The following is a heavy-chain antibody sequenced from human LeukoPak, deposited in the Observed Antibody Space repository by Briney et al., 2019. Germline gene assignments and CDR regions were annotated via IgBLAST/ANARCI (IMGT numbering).Heavy chain of an antibody. Sequence: GGSLRLSCAASGFTFSSYSMNWVRQAPGKGLEWVSYISSSSSIYYADRVKGRFTISRDNAKNSLYLQMNSLRAEDTAVYYCARGSQWHDAFDIWGQGTMVTVSS. V-gene: IGHV3-21*05. D-gene: IGHD6-19*01. J-gene: IGHJ3*02. CDR2: ISSSSSI. CDR3: ARGSQWHDAFDI. CDR1: GFTFSSYS.